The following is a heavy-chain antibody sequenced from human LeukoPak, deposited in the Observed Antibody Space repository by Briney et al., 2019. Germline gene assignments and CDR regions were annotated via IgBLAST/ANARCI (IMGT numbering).Heavy chain of an antibody. V-gene: IGHV3-23*01. D-gene: IGHD1-7*01. CDR2: INNAGST. CDR1: GFTFSGYA. Sequence: GGSLRLSCVASGFTFSGYAMTWVRQAPSKGLELISIINNAGSTFYTDSVKGRFTISRDNSKNTLYLQMNSLRADDTAIYYCAVNLNCDSWGQGTLVTVSS. CDR3: AVNLNCDS. J-gene: IGHJ5*01.